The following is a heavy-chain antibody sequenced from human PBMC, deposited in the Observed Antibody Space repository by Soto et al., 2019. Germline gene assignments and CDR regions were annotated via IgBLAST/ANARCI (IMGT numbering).Heavy chain of an antibody. D-gene: IGHD3-3*01. CDR1: GGSISSYY. V-gene: IGHV4-59*01. Sequence: PSETLSLTCTVSGGSISSYYWSWIRQPPGKGLEWIGYIYYSGSTNYNPSLKSRVTISVDTSKNQFSLKLSSVTAADTAVYYCARVYLDGFLPRFDYWGQGTLVTVSS. J-gene: IGHJ4*02. CDR3: ARVYLDGFLPRFDY. CDR2: IYYSGST.